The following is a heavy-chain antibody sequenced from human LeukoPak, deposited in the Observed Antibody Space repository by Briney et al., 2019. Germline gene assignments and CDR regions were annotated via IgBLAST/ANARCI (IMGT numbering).Heavy chain of an antibody. CDR2: IYYSGST. V-gene: IGHV4-39*01. CDR1: GGSISRSSYY. J-gene: IGHJ4*02. CDR3: ASGPRPFYY. Sequence: PSETLSLTCSVSGGSISRSSYYWGWIRQPPGKGLEWIGSIYYSGSTYYNPSLKSRVTISVDTSKNQFSPKLSSVAAADTAVYYCASGPRPFYYWGQGTLVTVSS.